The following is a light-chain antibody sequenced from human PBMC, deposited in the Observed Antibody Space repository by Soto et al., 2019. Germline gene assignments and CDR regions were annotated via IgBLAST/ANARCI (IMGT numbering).Light chain of an antibody. J-gene: IGKJ5*01. CDR1: QSVSSH. V-gene: IGKV3-11*01. CDR3: QHGGNLPLT. Sequence: EIVLTQSPATLSLSPGEGATVSCRASQSVSSHLAWYQQKRGQAPRLLIYDASSRASGIPARFSGRGSWTAFTLTISYLEPEDFAIYYCQHGGNLPLTFGQGTRLVIK. CDR2: DAS.